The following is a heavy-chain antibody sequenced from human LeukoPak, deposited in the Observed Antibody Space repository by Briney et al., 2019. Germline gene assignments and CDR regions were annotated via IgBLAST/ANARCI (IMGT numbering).Heavy chain of an antibody. D-gene: IGHD6-13*01. V-gene: IGHV3-23*01. CDR1: GFTFSSYA. CDR3: AKVETAAAATLRGFDY. J-gene: IGHJ4*02. Sequence: GGSLRLSCAASGFTFSSYAMSWVRQAPGKGLEWVSSIGGSGGSTYYADSVKGRFTISRDNSKNTLYLQMNSLRAEDTAVYYCAKVETAAAATLRGFDYWGQGTLVTVSP. CDR2: IGGSGGST.